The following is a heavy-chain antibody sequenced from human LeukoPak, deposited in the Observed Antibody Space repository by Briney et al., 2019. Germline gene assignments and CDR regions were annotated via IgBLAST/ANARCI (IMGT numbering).Heavy chain of an antibody. CDR1: GYTFTSYY. D-gene: IGHD5-24*01. CDR3: AREASVEMATIFDY. J-gene: IGHJ4*02. V-gene: IGHV1-46*01. Sequence: ASVTVSCKASGYTFTSYYMHWVRQAPGQGLEWMGLINPSGGSTSYAQKFQGRVTMTRDMSTSTVYMELSSLRSEDTAVYYCAREASVEMATIFDYWGQGTLVTVSS. CDR2: INPSGGST.